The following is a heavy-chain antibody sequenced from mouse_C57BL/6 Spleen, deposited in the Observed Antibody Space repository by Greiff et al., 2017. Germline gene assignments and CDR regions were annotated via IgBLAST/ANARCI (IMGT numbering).Heavy chain of an antibody. Sequence: QVQLQQPGTELVKPGASVKLSCKASGYTFTSYWMHWVKQRPGQGLEWIGNIDPRNGGTNYNEKFKSKATLTVDKSASTAYMQLSSLTSEDSAVYYCARGYYDYDAWFAYWGQGTLVTVSA. CDR1: GYTFTSYW. J-gene: IGHJ3*01. V-gene: IGHV1-53*01. CDR2: IDPRNGGT. D-gene: IGHD2-4*01. CDR3: ARGYYDYDAWFAY.